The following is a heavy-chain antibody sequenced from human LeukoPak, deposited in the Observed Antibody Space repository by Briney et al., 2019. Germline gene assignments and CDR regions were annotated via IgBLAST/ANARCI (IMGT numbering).Heavy chain of an antibody. D-gene: IGHD6-13*01. Sequence: PSETLSLTCTVSGGSISSYYWSWIRQPPGKGLEWIGYIYYSGSTNYNPSLKSRITISVDTSKNQSSLKLSSVTAADTAVYYCARLYSSSLGRVFDYWGQGTLVTVSP. CDR1: GGSISSYY. CDR2: IYYSGST. V-gene: IGHV4-59*01. CDR3: ARLYSSSLGRVFDY. J-gene: IGHJ4*02.